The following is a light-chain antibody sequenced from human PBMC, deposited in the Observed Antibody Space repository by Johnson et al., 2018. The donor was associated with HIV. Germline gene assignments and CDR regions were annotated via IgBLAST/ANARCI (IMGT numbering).Light chain of an antibody. CDR2: DNN. V-gene: IGLV1-51*01. J-gene: IGLJ1*01. CDR1: SSNIGNNY. Sequence: QSVLTQPPSVSAAPGQKVTISCSGSSSNIGNNYVSWYQQLPGTAPKLLIYDNNKRPSGIPDRFSGSKSGTSATLGITGLQTGDEAEYYCATWDSRLSAGHVFGTGTKVTVL. CDR3: ATWDSRLSAGHV.